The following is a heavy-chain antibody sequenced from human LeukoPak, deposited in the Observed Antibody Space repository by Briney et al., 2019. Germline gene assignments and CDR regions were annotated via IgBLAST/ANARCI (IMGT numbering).Heavy chain of an antibody. CDR1: GFTFNRHG. J-gene: IGHJ4*02. V-gene: IGHV3-30*18. Sequence: GGSLRLSCAGSGFTFNRHGVHWVRQAPGKGLEWVAAISYDGSDKYYADSVKGRFTISRDNSKNTLYLQVIGLRPEDTAIYYCAKDRSSPAIDYWGQGTLVTVSS. CDR3: AKDRSSPAIDY. CDR2: ISYDGSDK. D-gene: IGHD6-13*01.